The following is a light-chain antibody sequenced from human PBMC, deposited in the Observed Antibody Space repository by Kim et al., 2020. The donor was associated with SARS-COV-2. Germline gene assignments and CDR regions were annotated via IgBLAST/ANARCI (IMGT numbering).Light chain of an antibody. CDR2: HDT. J-gene: IGLJ2*01. V-gene: IGLV3-1*01. Sequence: SYELTQPPSVSVSPGQTATITCSGDNLGDKYVCWYQQKPGQSPVVVIYHDTKRPSGIPERISGSNSGNTATLTISGTQSVDEADYFCQAWDSTTVIFGGGTQPTVL. CDR3: QAWDSTTVI. CDR1: NLGDKY.